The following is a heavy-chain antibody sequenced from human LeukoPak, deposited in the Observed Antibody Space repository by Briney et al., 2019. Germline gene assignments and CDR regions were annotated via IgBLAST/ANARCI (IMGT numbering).Heavy chain of an antibody. V-gene: IGHV1-2*02. D-gene: IGHD3-22*01. CDR1: GYTFTGYY. Sequence: ASVKVSCKASGYTFTGYYMHWVRQAPRQGLEWMGWINPSSGGTNYAQKFQGRVTMTRDTSISTAYMELSRLRSDDTAVYYCASGITMIVVVSSDAFDIWGQGTMVTVSS. CDR2: INPSSGGT. J-gene: IGHJ3*02. CDR3: ASGITMIVVVSSDAFDI.